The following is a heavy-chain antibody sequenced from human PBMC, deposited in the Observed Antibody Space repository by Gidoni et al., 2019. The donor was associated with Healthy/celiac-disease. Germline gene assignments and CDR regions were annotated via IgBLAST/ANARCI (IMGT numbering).Heavy chain of an antibody. Sequence: QVQLVQSGAEVKKPGSSVTVSCKASGGTFSRYAISWLRQAPGQGLEWMGGFIPIFGTANYAQKFQGRVTITADESTSTAYMELSSLRSEDTAVYYCARDLDEGYSSGWYNWFDPWGQGTLVTVSS. CDR2: FIPIFGTA. V-gene: IGHV1-69*01. J-gene: IGHJ5*02. CDR3: ARDLDEGYSSGWYNWFDP. CDR1: GGTFSRYA. D-gene: IGHD6-19*01.